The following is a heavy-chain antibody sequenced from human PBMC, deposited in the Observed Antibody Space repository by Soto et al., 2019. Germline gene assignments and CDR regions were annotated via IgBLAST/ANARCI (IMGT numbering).Heavy chain of an antibody. V-gene: IGHV1-18*01. CDR3: ARDRQWEPLIY. J-gene: IGHJ4*02. Sequence: QVQLVQSGVEVKMPGASVKLACKASGYTFTNYGLNWVRQVPGQGLEWIGWVSGYNRNTNYAQKFEDRVIMTTDTSTSTAFMELRSLRPDDTGIYFCARDRQWEPLIYWGQGTLLTVSP. CDR1: GYTFTNYG. CDR2: VSGYNRNT. D-gene: IGHD1-26*01.